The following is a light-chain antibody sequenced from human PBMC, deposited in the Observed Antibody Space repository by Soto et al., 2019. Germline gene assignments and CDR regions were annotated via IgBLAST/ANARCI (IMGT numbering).Light chain of an antibody. CDR2: AAS. CDR3: QLYGGSHMFS. Sequence: EIVLTQSPCTLSLSPGEGGTLSCRASQRISSSYLAWYQQKPGQSPRLLIYAASSRATGIPDRFSGSGSGTDFTLTSSILEPEDFAVYYCQLYGGSHMFSFGQGTKLQIK. V-gene: IGKV3-20*01. J-gene: IGKJ2*01. CDR1: QRISSSY.